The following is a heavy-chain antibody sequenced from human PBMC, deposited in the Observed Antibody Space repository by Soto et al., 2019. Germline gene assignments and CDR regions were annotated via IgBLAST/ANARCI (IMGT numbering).Heavy chain of an antibody. CDR1: GGTFSSYR. CDR3: VRDSGAKLSSS. D-gene: IGHD6-13*01. Sequence: SVKVSCKASGGTFSSYRINWVRQVPGQGLEWVGGIVPIYRTADYAQKFQGRVTITADESARTSYMELRSLKSQDTAVYYCVRDSGAKLSSSWGQGTLVTVSS. V-gene: IGHV1-69*13. J-gene: IGHJ4*02. CDR2: IVPIYRTA.